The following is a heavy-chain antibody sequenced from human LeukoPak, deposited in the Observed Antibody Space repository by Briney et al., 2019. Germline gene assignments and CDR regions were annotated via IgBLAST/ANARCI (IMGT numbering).Heavy chain of an antibody. V-gene: IGHV3-48*04. CDR3: ARGSGNYFGY. D-gene: IGHD6-19*01. CDR2: ISSSGSTI. CDR1: GFTFSSYP. Sequence: GGSPRLPCAASGFTFSSYPRSWVRQAPGKGLEWVSYISSSGSTIYYADSVKGRFTISRDNAKNSLYLQMNSLRAEDTAVYYCARGSGNYFGYWGQGTLVTVSS. J-gene: IGHJ4*02.